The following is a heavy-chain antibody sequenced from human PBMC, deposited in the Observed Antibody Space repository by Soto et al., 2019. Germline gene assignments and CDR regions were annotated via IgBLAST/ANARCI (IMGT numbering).Heavy chain of an antibody. V-gene: IGHV3-33*01. CDR3: ARVSMVRGYYYYYMDV. D-gene: IGHD3-10*01. Sequence: QVQLLESGGGVVQPGRSLRLSCAASGFTFSSYGMHWVRQAPGKGLEWVAVIWYDGSNKYYADSVKGRFTISRDNSKNTLYLQMNSLRAEDTAVYYCARVSMVRGYYYYYMDVWGKGTTVTVSS. CDR2: IWYDGSNK. CDR1: GFTFSSYG. J-gene: IGHJ6*03.